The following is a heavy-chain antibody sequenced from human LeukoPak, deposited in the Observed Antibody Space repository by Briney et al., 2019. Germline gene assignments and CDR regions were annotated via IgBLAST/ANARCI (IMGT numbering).Heavy chain of an antibody. J-gene: IGHJ4*02. CDR2: INWNGDST. CDR1: GFTFDDYG. CDR3: ARVRTNHQQLGFFDC. D-gene: IGHD6-13*01. Sequence: PGGSLRLSCAASGFTFDDYGMSWVRQAPGKGLEWVSGINWNGDSTGYADSVKGRFTISRDNAKKSLYLQMNSLRAEDTAFYYCARVRTNHQQLGFFDCWGQGTLVTVSS. V-gene: IGHV3-20*04.